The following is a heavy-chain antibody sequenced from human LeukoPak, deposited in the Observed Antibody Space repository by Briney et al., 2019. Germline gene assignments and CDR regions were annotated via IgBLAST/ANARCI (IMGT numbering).Heavy chain of an antibody. D-gene: IGHD3-3*01. J-gene: IGHJ5*02. Sequence: PSETLSLTCTVSGGSISSSSYYWGWIRQPPGKGLEWIGSIYYSGSTYYNPSLKSRVTISVDTSKNQFSLKLSPVTAADTAVYYCASYYDFWSGFWFDPWGQGTLVTVSS. CDR3: ASYYDFWSGFWFDP. V-gene: IGHV4-39*01. CDR1: GGSISSSSYY. CDR2: IYYSGST.